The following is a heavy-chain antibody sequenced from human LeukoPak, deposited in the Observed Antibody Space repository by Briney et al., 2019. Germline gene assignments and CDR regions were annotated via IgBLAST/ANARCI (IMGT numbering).Heavy chain of an antibody. J-gene: IGHJ6*04. CDR1: GFTFSGST. V-gene: IGHV3-21*01. CDR3: ARVPTVPGPCYYGMDV. Sequence: PGGSLTLSCAASGFTFSGSTMNWVRRAPGKGLEWVSSITGSDSYIYYADSVKGRFTISRDNAKNSLYLQMNSLRAEDTAVYYCARVPTVPGPCYYGMDVWGKGTTGTVSS. CDR2: ITGSDSYI. D-gene: IGHD3-10*01.